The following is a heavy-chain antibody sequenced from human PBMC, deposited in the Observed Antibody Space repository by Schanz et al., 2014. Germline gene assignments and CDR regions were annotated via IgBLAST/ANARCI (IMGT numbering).Heavy chain of an antibody. J-gene: IGHJ4*02. D-gene: IGHD2-2*01. CDR2: ISYDGSNK. V-gene: IGHV3-30*19. CDR3: ARDRSNNFDY. CDR1: GFTFSSYG. Sequence: QVQLVESGGDVVQPGRSLRLSCAASGFTFSSYGMHWVRQAPGKGLEWVATISYDGSNKYYGDSVKGRFTISRDNSKNTLYLQMNSLRVEDTALYYCARDRSNNFDYWGQGTLVTVSS.